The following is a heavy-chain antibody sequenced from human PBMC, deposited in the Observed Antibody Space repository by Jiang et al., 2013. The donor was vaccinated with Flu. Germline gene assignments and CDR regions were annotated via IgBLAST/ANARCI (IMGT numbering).Heavy chain of an antibody. J-gene: IGHJ3*02. CDR3: AKYLYAFDI. CDR1: GGTFSTYA. Sequence: SGAEVKKPGSSVKVSCKASGGTFSTYAINWVRQAPGQGLEWMGGIVPIFASANYAQKFEGRVTITADESTSTAYMELSSLRSEDTAVYYCAKYLYAFDIWGQGTVVTVS. D-gene: IGHD6-6*01. CDR2: IVPIFASA. V-gene: IGHV1-69*01.